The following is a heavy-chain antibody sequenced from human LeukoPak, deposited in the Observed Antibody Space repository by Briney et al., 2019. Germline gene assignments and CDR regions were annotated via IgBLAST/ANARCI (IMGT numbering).Heavy chain of an antibody. J-gene: IGHJ4*02. CDR2: ISGSGSSS. CDR3: GRGTAVFIQIDY. D-gene: IGHD4-17*01. CDR1: GFTISSYA. V-gene: IGHV3-23*01. Sequence: GGSLRLSCAASGFTISSYAMSWVRQAPGKGLEWVSTISGSGSSSNYADSVKGGFTITRESSKNTVYMEMNRLKPEDAAGYYCGRGTAVFIQIDYWGQGILVTVSS.